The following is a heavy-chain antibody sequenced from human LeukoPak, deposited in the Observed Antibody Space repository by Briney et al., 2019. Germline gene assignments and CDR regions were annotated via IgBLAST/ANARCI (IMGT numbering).Heavy chain of an antibody. D-gene: IGHD2-2*01. CDR2: IVVGSGNT. V-gene: IGHV1-58*02. CDR3: AAGTRPYHYYYYMDV. J-gene: IGHJ6*03. CDR1: GFTSTSSA. Sequence: GASVKVSCKASGFTSTSSAMQWVRQARGQRLEWIGWIVVGSGNTNYAQKFQERVTITRDMSTSTAYMELSSLRSEDTAVYYCAAGTRPYHYYYYMDVWGKGTTVTVSS.